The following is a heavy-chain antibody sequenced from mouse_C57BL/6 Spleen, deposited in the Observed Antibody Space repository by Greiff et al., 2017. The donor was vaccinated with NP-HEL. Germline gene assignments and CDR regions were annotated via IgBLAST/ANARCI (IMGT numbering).Heavy chain of an antibody. CDR2: ISYDGSN. J-gene: IGHJ4*01. CDR1: GYSFTSGYY. V-gene: IGHV3-6*01. CDR3: AREEGCNYAMDY. Sequence: EVQLQESGPGLVKPSQSLSLTCSVTGYSFTSGYYWNWIRQFPGNKLEWMGYISYDGSNNYNPSLKNRISITRDTSKNQFFLKLNSVTTEDTATYYCAREEGCNYAMDYWGQGTSVTVSS.